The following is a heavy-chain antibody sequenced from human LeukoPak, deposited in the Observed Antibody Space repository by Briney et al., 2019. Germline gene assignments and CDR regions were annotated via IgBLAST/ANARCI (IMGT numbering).Heavy chain of an antibody. J-gene: IGHJ6*03. Sequence: GGSLRLSCAASGFTFDDYTMHWVRQAPGKGLEWVSLISWDGGSTYYADSVKGRFTISRDNSKNSLYLQMNSLRTEDTALYYCAKDAAGYGSGSYSYYYYMDVWGKGTTVTISS. CDR2: ISWDGGST. V-gene: IGHV3-43*01. D-gene: IGHD3-10*01. CDR3: AKDAAGYGSGSYSYYYYMDV. CDR1: GFTFDDYT.